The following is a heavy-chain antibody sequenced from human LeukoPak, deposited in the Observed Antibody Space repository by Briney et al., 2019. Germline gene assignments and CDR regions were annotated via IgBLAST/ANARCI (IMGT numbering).Heavy chain of an antibody. Sequence: SETLSLTCAVYGWSFNDYYWNWIRQPPGKGLEWIGEINARGDTNYNPSLKSRVTISVDTSKKQFSLRLTSMIAGDTALYSCARGQVPAARGYNWFNPWGQGTLVTVSS. CDR1: GWSFNDYY. CDR2: INARGDT. V-gene: IGHV4-34*01. J-gene: IGHJ5*02. CDR3: ARGQVPAARGYNWFNP. D-gene: IGHD2-2*01.